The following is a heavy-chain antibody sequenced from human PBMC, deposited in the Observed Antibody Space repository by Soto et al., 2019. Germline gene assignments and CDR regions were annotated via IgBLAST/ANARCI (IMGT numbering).Heavy chain of an antibody. V-gene: IGHV1-2*04. CDR1: GYTFTGYY. CDR2: INPNSGGT. D-gene: IGHD6-13*01. J-gene: IGHJ6*02. Sequence: ASVKVSCKASGYTFTGYYMHWVRQAPGQGLEWMGWINPNSGGTNYAQKFQGWVTMTRDTSISTAYMELSRLRSDDTAVYYCARGSIAAAGPPPVYYGMDVWGQGTTVTVSS. CDR3: ARGSIAAAGPPPVYYGMDV.